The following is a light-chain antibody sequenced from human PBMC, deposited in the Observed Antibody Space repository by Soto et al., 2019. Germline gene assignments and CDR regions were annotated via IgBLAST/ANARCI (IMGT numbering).Light chain of an antibody. V-gene: IGKV3-15*01. CDR1: QSVSSN. Sequence: EIVMTQSPATLSVSPGERATLSCRASQSVSSNLAWYQQKPGQAPRLLIYGASTRATGIPARFSGRGSGTEFPLTSSSLQSEDFAVCYCPQYTNWPTWTFGPGSKLDIK. CDR2: GAS. J-gene: IGKJ3*01. CDR3: PQYTNWPTWT.